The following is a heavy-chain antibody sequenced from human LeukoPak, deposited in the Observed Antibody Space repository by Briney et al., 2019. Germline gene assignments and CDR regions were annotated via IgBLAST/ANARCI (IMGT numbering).Heavy chain of an antibody. J-gene: IGHJ2*01. D-gene: IGHD3-10*01. Sequence: PSETLSLTCAVSGGSISSGGYSWSWIRQPPGKGLEWIGYIYHSGSTYYNPSLKSRVTISVDRSKNQFSLKLSSVTAADTAVYYCASVSRGWCFDLWGRGTLVTVSS. CDR1: GGSISSGGYS. CDR3: ASVSRGWCFDL. CDR2: IYHSGST. V-gene: IGHV4-30-2*01.